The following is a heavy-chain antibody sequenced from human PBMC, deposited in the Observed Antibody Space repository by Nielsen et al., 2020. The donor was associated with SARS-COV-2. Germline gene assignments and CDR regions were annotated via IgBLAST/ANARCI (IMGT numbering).Heavy chain of an antibody. Sequence: GGSLRLSCAASGFTFSSYAMSWVRQAPGKGLEWVSAISGSGGSTYYADSVKGRFTISRDNSKNTLYLQMNSLRAEDTAVYYCARDGSSSGFNWFDPWGQGTLVTVSS. D-gene: IGHD6-6*01. CDR3: ARDGSSSGFNWFDP. J-gene: IGHJ5*02. CDR2: ISGSGGST. V-gene: IGHV3-23*01. CDR1: GFTFSSYA.